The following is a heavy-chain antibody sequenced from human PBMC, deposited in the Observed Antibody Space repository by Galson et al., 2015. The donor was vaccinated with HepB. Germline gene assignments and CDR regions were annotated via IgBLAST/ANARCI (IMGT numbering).Heavy chain of an antibody. CDR3: ARPISAAGRGGWFDP. D-gene: IGHD6-13*01. CDR2: ISSSSSYT. Sequence: SLRLSCAASGFTFSDYYMSWIRQAPGKGLEWVSYISSSSSYTNYADSVKGRSTISRDNAKNSLYLQMNSLRAEDTAVYYCARPISAAGRGGWFDPWGQGTLVTVSS. V-gene: IGHV3-11*06. CDR1: GFTFSDYY. J-gene: IGHJ5*02.